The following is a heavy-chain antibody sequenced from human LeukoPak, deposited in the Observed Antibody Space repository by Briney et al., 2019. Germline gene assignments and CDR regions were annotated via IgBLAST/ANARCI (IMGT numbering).Heavy chain of an antibody. Sequence: PSETLSLTCAISDEPLSGYYWGWIRQPPGKGLELIGEINRNGNTDYNPSLKSRVSMSIDTSKNQFSLKLISVTAADTAAYYCARLVPERFFQLNPEGYYDYWGQGTLVTVSS. CDR2: INRNGNT. CDR1: DEPLSGYY. CDR3: ARLVPERFFQLNPEGYYDY. J-gene: IGHJ4*02. V-gene: IGHV4-34*01. D-gene: IGHD3-3*01.